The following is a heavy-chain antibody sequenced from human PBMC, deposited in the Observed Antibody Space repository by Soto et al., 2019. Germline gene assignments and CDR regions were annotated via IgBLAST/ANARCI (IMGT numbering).Heavy chain of an antibody. D-gene: IGHD1-1*01. CDR2: IYTSGST. CDR3: ARARPTGRTYYFDY. V-gene: IGHV4-4*07. J-gene: IGHJ4*02. Sequence: SETLSLTCTVSGGSISSYYWSWIRQPAGKGLEWIGRIYTSGSTNYNPSLKSRVTMSVDTSKNQFSLKLSSVTAADTAVYYCARARPTGRTYYFDYWGQGTLVTVSS. CDR1: GGSISSYY.